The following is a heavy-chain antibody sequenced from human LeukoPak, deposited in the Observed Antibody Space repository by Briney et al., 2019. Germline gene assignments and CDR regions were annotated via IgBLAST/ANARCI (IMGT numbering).Heavy chain of an antibody. J-gene: IGHJ4*02. CDR1: GFTVSSNY. V-gene: IGHV3-53*04. CDR3: ARDTGYCIIPSCPPSV. CDR2: IYSGGST. Sequence: GGSLRLSCAASGFTVSSNYMSWVRQAPGKGLEWVSVIYSGGSTYYADSVKGRFTISRHNSKNTLYLQMNSLRAEDTAVYYCARDTGYCIIPSCPPSVWGQGTLVTVSS. D-gene: IGHD2-2*01.